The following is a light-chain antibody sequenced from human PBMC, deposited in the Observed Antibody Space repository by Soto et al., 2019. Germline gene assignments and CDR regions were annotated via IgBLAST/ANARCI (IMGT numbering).Light chain of an antibody. J-gene: IGKJ1*01. CDR1: QSVSSS. CDR2: GAS. V-gene: IGKV3-15*01. Sequence: EIVLTQSPGTLSLSPGERATLSFRASQSVSSSRLAWYRQTPGQAPRLLIYGASTRATGIPARFSGSGSGTEFTLTISSLQSEDFAVYYCQQYNNWRRTFGQGTKVDIK. CDR3: QQYNNWRRT.